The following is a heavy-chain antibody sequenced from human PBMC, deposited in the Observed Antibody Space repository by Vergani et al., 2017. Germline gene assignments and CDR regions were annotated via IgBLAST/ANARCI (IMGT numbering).Heavy chain of an antibody. D-gene: IGHD1-1*01. CDR1: EYSFGNYG. CDR3: ARHTTYTDS. Sequence: EVELVQSGPEMRKPGESLKISGKGSEYSFGNYGIGWVRQMPGKGLEWMGIIYPADSDTRYGPSFQGQVTISADKSISTAFLQWDSLKASDTALYYCARHTTYTDSWGQGTLVTVSS. V-gene: IGHV5-51*01. J-gene: IGHJ4*02. CDR2: IYPADSDT.